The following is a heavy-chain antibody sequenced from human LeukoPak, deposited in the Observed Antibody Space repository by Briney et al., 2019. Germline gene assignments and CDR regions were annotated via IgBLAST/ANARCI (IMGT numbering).Heavy chain of an antibody. CDR1: GYTFTSYD. Sequence: ASVKVSCKASGYTFTSYDINWVRQATGQGLEWMGWMNPNSGNTGYAQKFQGRVTMTRNTSISTAYMELSSLRSEDTAVYYCATVYPRALYYDTLGGLDPWGQGTLVTVSS. J-gene: IGHJ5*02. D-gene: IGHD3-9*01. CDR2: MNPNSGNT. V-gene: IGHV1-8*01. CDR3: ATVYPRALYYDTLGGLDP.